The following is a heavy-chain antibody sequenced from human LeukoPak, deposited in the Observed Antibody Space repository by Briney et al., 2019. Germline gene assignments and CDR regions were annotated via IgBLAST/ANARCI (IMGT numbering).Heavy chain of an antibody. CDR2: FDPEDGET. CDR1: GYTLTELS. CDR3: ATVVNYDSSGYYPLLGY. V-gene: IGHV1-24*01. J-gene: IGHJ4*02. Sequence: ASVKVSCKVSGYTLTELSMHWVRQAPGKGLEWMGGFDPEDGETIYAQKFQGRVTMTEDTSTDTAYMELSSLRSEDTAVYYCATVVNYDSSGYYPLLGYRGQGTLVTVSS. D-gene: IGHD3-22*01.